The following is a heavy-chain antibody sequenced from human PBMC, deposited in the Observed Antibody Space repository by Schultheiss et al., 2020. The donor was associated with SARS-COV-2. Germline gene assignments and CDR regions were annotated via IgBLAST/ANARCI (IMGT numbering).Heavy chain of an antibody. D-gene: IGHD7-27*01. CDR3: ARRRKANWGSTDY. J-gene: IGHJ4*02. CDR2: VSESGST. V-gene: IGHV4-4*02. Sequence: SQTLSLTCAVSGDAITRDFWWSWVRQPPGKGLEWIGEVSESGSTSYNPSLKSRVTISVDKSKNQFSLKLSSVTAADTAVYYCARRRKANWGSTDYWGQGTLVTVSS. CDR1: GDAITRDFW.